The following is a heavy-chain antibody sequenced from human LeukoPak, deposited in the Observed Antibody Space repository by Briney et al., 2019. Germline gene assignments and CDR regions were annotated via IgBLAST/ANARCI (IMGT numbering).Heavy chain of an antibody. CDR3: ESLIFRVVNGNRFWFDP. J-gene: IGHJ5*02. Sequence: GGSLRLSCAASGFTFSSYSMNWVRQAPGKGLEWVSSISSSSSYIYYADSVKGRFTISRDNAKNSLYLQMNSLRAEDTAVYYCESLIFRVVNGNRFWFDPWGQGTLVTVSS. CDR2: ISSSSSYI. V-gene: IGHV3-21*01. CDR1: GFTFSSYS. D-gene: IGHD3-3*01.